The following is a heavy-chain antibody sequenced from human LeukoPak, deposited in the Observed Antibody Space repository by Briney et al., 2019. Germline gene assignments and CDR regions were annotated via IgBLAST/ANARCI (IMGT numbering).Heavy chain of an antibody. J-gene: IGHJ3*02. CDR1: GFTFSNYW. Sequence: GGSLRLSCAASGFTFSNYWMSWVRQAPGKGLEWVANIKQDRSEKYYVDSVKGRFTISRDNAKNSLYLQMNSLRAEDTAVYYCARVAYAFDIWGQGTMVTVSS. CDR2: IKQDRSEK. V-gene: IGHV3-7*01. CDR3: ARVAYAFDI.